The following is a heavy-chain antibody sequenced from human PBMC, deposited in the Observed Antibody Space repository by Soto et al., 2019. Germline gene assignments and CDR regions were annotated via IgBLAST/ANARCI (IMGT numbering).Heavy chain of an antibody. D-gene: IGHD3-22*01. V-gene: IGHV1-18*01. CDR1: GYTFTSYG. CDR2: INIYSGDA. CDR3: ARALYYYDNSGLAY. J-gene: IGHJ4*02. Sequence: QVRLAQSGPEVKKTGASVKVSCKASGYTFTSYGISWVRQAPGQGLEWMGWINIYSGDANYAQSFQDRVTMTRDTSTNTVYMEMRTLRSDDTAVYYCARALYYYDNSGLAYWGQGTLVTVSS.